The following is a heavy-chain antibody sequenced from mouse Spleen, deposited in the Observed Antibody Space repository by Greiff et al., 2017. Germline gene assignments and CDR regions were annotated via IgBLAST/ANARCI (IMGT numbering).Heavy chain of an antibody. CDR3: ARWLLRYWYFDV. J-gene: IGHJ1*01. CDR2: IDPEDGDT. Sequence: VQLQQSGAELVRPGASVKLSCTASGFNIKDYYMHWVKQRPEQGLEWIGRIDPEDGDTEYAPKFQGKATMTADTSSNTAYLQLSSLTSEDTAVYYCARWLLRYWYFDVWGAGTTVTVSS. CDR1: GFNIKDYY. V-gene: IGHV14-1*01. D-gene: IGHD2-3*01.